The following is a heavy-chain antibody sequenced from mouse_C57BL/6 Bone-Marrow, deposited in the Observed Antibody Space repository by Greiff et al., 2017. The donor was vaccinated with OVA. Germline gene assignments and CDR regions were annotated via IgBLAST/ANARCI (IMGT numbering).Heavy chain of an antibody. J-gene: IGHJ1*03. CDR3: TRNGVWYFDV. CDR1: GFTFSSYA. V-gene: IGHV5-9-1*02. Sequence: EVKLVESGEGFVKPGGSLKLSCAASGFTFSSYAMSWVRQTPEKRLEWVAYISSGGDYIYYADTVKGRFTISRDNARNTRYLQMISLKSEDTAMYYCTRNGVWYFDVWGTGTTVTVSS. CDR2: ISSGGDYI.